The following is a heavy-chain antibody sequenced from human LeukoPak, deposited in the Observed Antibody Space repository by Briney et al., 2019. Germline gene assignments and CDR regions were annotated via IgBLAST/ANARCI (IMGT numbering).Heavy chain of an antibody. CDR2: ISGSGGST. D-gene: IGHD1-14*01. CDR3: AKDGTRNWFDP. CDR1: GFIFGDYA. V-gene: IGHV3-23*01. J-gene: IGHJ5*02. Sequence: GGSLRLSCSTSGFIFGDYAMGWVRQAPGKGLEWVSAISGSGGSTYYADSVKGRFTISRDNSKNTLYLQMNSLRAEDTAVYYCAKDGTRNWFDPWGQGTLVTVSS.